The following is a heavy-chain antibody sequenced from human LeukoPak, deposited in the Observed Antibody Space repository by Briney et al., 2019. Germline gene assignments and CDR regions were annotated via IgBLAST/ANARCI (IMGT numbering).Heavy chain of an antibody. J-gene: IGHJ3*02. Sequence: TGGSLKLSCAASGFTFSSYSMNWVRQAPGKGLEWVSYISSSSSTIYYADSVKGRFTISRDNAKNSLYLQMNSLRAEDTAVYYCTREGSLDAFDIWGQGTMVTVSS. D-gene: IGHD1-26*01. V-gene: IGHV3-48*04. CDR3: TREGSLDAFDI. CDR1: GFTFSSYS. CDR2: ISSSSSTI.